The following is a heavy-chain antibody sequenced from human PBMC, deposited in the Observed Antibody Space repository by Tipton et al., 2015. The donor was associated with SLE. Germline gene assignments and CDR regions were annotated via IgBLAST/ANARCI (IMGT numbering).Heavy chain of an antibody. Sequence: TLSLTCTVSGGSIGSGSYYWSWIRQPAGKGLEWIGRIYTSGSTNYNPSLKSRVTISVDTSKNQFSLKLSSVTAADTAVYYCARVGSRDQPWGQGTLVTVSS. V-gene: IGHV4-61*02. D-gene: IGHD3-10*01. J-gene: IGHJ5*02. CDR3: ARVGSRDQP. CDR2: IYTSGST. CDR1: GGSIGSGSYY.